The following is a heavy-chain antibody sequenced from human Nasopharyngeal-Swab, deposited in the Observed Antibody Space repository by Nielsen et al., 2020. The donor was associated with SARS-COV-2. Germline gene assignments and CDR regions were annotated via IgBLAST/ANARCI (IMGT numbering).Heavy chain of an antibody. D-gene: IGHD2-15*01. J-gene: IGHJ3*02. CDR1: GLSLSTSGMC. V-gene: IGHV2-70*01. CDR3: ARSGDCSGGSCNDAFDI. Sequence: SGHTLVQPQQTLTLNCTFSGLSLSTSGMCVNWIRQPPGKALEWLALIDWGDDKYYSTSLKTRLTISKDSSKDEVVLTMTNMDPVDTATYYCARSGDCSGGSCNDAFDIWGQGTMVTVSS. CDR2: IDWGDDK.